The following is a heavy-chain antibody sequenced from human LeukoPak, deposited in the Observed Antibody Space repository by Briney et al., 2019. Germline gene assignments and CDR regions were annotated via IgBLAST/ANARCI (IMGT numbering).Heavy chain of an antibody. J-gene: IGHJ3*02. V-gene: IGHV1-69*04. CDR1: GGTFSSYA. CDR2: IIPILGIA. D-gene: IGHD1-14*01. CDR3: AREEGAPDDAFDI. Sequence: GASVKVSCKASGGTFSSYAISWVRQAPGQGLEWMGRIIPILGIANYAQKFQGRVTITADKSTSTAYMELSSLRSEDTAVYYCAREEGAPDDAFDIWGQGTMVTVSS.